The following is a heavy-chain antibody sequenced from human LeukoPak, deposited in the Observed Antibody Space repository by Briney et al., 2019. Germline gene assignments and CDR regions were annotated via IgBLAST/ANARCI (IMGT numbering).Heavy chain of an antibody. D-gene: IGHD3-22*01. CDR1: GYTFTCYY. J-gene: IGHJ4*02. CDR3: ARGRDDSSGYYPATNFDY. CDR2: INPSGGST. Sequence: GASVKVSCKASGYTFTCYYRHCLRQAPGQGLEWMGIINPSGGSTSYAQKFQGRVTMTRDTSTSTVYMELGSLRSEDTAVYYCARGRDDSSGYYPATNFDYWGQGTLVTVSS. V-gene: IGHV1-46*01.